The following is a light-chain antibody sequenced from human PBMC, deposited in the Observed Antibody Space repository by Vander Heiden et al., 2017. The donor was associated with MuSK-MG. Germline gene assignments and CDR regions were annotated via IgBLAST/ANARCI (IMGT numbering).Light chain of an antibody. CDR3: SSYTSGSTLDV. Sequence: QSPLHQPAPAAGSAGPAITISCTGISSDVGGLNDVSWYQQHPGKGPKLMIYDVSNRPSGFSNRVSGSKSGNTASLTMSGLQAEDEADDYCSSYTSGSTLDVFGTGTKVT. V-gene: IGLV2-14*01. CDR1: SSDVGGLND. J-gene: IGLJ1*01. CDR2: DVS.